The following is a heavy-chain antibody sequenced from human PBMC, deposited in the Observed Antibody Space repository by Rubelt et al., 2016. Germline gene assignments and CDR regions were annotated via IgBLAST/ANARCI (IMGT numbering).Heavy chain of an antibody. CDR1: GGSFSGYY. D-gene: IGHD5-18*01. Sequence: QVQLQQWGAGLLKPSETLSLTCAVYGGSFSGYYWSWIRQPPGKGLEWIGELNHRGSTNYNPSLKSRVTISGDTSKNQFSLKRSSVTAADTAVYYWARGRWRQRVDYWGQGTLVTVSS. V-gene: IGHV4-34*01. CDR2: LNHRGST. J-gene: IGHJ4*02. CDR3: ARGRWRQRVDY.